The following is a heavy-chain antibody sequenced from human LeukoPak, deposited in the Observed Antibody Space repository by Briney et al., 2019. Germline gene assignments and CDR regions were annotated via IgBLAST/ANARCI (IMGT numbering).Heavy chain of an antibody. CDR1: GGSISSYY. CDR3: ARRNMGIAAAGAFDY. J-gene: IGHJ4*02. V-gene: IGHV4-59*01. CDR2: IYYSGST. Sequence: SETLSLTCTVSGGSISSYYWSWIRQPPGKGLEGIGYIYYSGSTNYNPSLKSRVTISVDTSKNQFSLKLSSVTAADTAVYYCARRNMGIAAAGAFDYWGQGTLVTVSS. D-gene: IGHD6-13*01.